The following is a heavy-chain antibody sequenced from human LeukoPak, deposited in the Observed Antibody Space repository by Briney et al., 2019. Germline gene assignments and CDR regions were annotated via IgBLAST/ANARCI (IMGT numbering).Heavy chain of an antibody. CDR2: IYYSGST. D-gene: IGHD1-7*01. J-gene: IGHJ4*02. CDR3: ARLYNWNYGLDY. Sequence: PSETLSLTCTVSGGSISSYYWSWIRQPPGKGLEWIGYIYYSGSTNYNPSLKSRVTISVDTSKNQFSLKLSSATAADTAVYYCARLYNWNYGLDYWGQGTLVTVSS. V-gene: IGHV4-59*01. CDR1: GGSISSYY.